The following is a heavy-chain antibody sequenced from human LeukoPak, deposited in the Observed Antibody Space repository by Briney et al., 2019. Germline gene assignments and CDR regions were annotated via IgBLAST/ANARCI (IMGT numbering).Heavy chain of an antibody. CDR1: GFTFSGYA. J-gene: IGHJ4*02. V-gene: IGHV3-48*02. CDR2: ISSTSKTI. D-gene: IGHD4-17*01. Sequence: PGGSLRLSCAASGFTFSGYAMNWVRQAPGKGLEWVSYISSTSKTIYYADSVKGRFPISRDNAKTSLYLQMNSLRDEDTAVYYCAKDASTVTRYFDYWGQGTLVTVSS. CDR3: AKDASTVTRYFDY.